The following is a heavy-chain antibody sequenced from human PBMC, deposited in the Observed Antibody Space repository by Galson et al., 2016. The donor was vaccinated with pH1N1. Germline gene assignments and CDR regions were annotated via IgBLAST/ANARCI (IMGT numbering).Heavy chain of an antibody. J-gene: IGHJ4*02. CDR2: IWYDGSNK. CDR1: GFTFSSYG. Sequence: SLRLSCAASGFTFSSYGMHWVRQAPGKGLEWVAVIWYDGSNKYYADSVKGRFTISRDNSKNTLYLQMNSLRAEDTAVYYLARGNLPDILTDYPGNCGPGNLVTGSS. D-gene: IGHD3-9*01. CDR3: ARGNLPDILTDYPGN. V-gene: IGHV3-33*01.